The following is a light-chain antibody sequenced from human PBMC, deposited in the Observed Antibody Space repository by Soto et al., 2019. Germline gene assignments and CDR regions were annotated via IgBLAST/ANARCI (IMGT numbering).Light chain of an antibody. Sequence: DIQMTQSPSSLSASVGDRVTITCGASQGIRSGLGWYQQKPGKAPKRLIAAASSLERGVPSRFSASGSETEFSLTISSLQPEDFATYYCQQSYSTPRTFGQGTKVDIK. V-gene: IGKV1-39*01. J-gene: IGKJ1*01. CDR1: QGIRSG. CDR3: QQSYSTPRT. CDR2: AAS.